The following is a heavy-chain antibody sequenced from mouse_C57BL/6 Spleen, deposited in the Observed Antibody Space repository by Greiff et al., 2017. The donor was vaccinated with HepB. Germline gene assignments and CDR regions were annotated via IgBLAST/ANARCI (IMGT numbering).Heavy chain of an antibody. CDR3: ARGRGYYSNLYYFDY. CDR1: GYTFTSYW. Sequence: QVQLQQPGTELVKPGASVKLSCKASGYTFTSYWMHWVKQRPGQGLEWIGNINPSNGGTNYNEKFKSKATLTVDKSSSTAYMQLSSLTSEDSAVYYCARGRGYYSNLYYFDYWGQGTTLTVSS. D-gene: IGHD2-5*01. J-gene: IGHJ2*01. V-gene: IGHV1-53*01. CDR2: INPSNGGT.